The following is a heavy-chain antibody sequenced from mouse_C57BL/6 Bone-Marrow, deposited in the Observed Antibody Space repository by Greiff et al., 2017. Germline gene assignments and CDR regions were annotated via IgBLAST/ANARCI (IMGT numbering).Heavy chain of an antibody. CDR3: ARGGKKLPWFAY. CDR2: LYPSDSET. V-gene: IGHV1-61*01. J-gene: IGHJ3*01. Sequence: QVQLQQSGAELVRPGSSVKLSCKASGYTFTSYWMDWVKQRPGQGLEWIGNLYPSDSETHYNQKFKDKATLTVDKSSSTAYMQLSSLTSEDSAVYYCARGGKKLPWFAYWGQGTLVTVSA. D-gene: IGHD2-1*01. CDR1: GYTFTSYW.